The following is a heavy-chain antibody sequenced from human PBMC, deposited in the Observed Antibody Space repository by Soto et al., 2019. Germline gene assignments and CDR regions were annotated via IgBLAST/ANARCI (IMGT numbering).Heavy chain of an antibody. Sequence: SVKVSGKASGGTFSSYAISWVRQAPGQGLEWMGGIIPIFGTANYAQKFQGRVTITADKSTSTAYMELSSLRSEDTAVYYCARRGEYGRGYSYGTQGYYYYYGMDVWGQGPTVTVSS. V-gene: IGHV1-69*06. J-gene: IGHJ6*02. CDR1: GGTFSSYA. D-gene: IGHD5-18*01. CDR2: IIPIFGTA. CDR3: ARRGEYGRGYSYGTQGYYYYYGMDV.